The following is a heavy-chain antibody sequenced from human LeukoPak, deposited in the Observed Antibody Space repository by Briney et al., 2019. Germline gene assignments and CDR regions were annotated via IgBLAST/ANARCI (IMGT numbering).Heavy chain of an antibody. CDR3: XXXXXSGSYGNYYCFFMDV. Sequence: KTGGSLRLSCAASGFTFSSYNMNRVRQAPGKGLEWVSSITSGSSYIYYADSVKGRFTISRDNAKNSLYLQMNSLRAEATAVYCXXXXXXSGSYGNYYCFFMDVWGKGTPVTISS. V-gene: IGHV3-21*01. CDR2: ITSGSSYI. D-gene: IGHD1-26*01. J-gene: IGHJ6*03. CDR1: GFTFSSYN.